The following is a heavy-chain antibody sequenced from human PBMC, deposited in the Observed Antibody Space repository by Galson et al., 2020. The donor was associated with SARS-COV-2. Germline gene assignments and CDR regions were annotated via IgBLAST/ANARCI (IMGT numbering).Heavy chain of an antibody. Sequence: GGSLRLSCAASGFTFSSYGMHWVRQAPGKGLEWVAVISYDGSNKYYADSVKGRFTISRDNSKNTLYLQMNSLRAEDTAVYYCAKTYSGSYLSYFDYWGQGTLVTVSS. J-gene: IGHJ4*02. CDR3: AKTYSGSYLSYFDY. CDR1: GFTFSSYG. D-gene: IGHD1-26*01. V-gene: IGHV3-30*18. CDR2: ISYDGSNK.